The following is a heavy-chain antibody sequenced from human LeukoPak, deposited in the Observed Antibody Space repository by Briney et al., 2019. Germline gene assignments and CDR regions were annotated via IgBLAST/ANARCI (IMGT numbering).Heavy chain of an antibody. CDR2: INPSGGST. D-gene: IGHD2-2*01. J-gene: IGHJ5*02. Sequence: ASVKVSCKASGYTFTGYYMHWVRQAPGQGLEWMGIINPSGGSTSYAQKFQGRVSMTRDMSTSTVYMELSSLRSEDTAVYYCARDQYCSSTSCVFDPWGQGTLVTVSS. CDR1: GYTFTGYY. CDR3: ARDQYCSSTSCVFDP. V-gene: IGHV1-46*01.